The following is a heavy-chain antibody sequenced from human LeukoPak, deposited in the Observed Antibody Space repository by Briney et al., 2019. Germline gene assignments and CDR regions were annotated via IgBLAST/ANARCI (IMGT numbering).Heavy chain of an antibody. J-gene: IGHJ5*02. CDR3: TTGRYSGKKYFDP. CDR1: GFTFTDAW. Sequence: SGGSLRLSCAASGFTFTDAWMSWVRQAPGKGLEWVGRIKSKSDGGTTDYAAPVKGRFIISRDDSQYTLYLHMSSLQAEDTAVYYCTTGRYSGKKYFDPWGQGTLVTVSS. CDR2: IKSKSDGGTT. V-gene: IGHV3-15*01. D-gene: IGHD1-26*01.